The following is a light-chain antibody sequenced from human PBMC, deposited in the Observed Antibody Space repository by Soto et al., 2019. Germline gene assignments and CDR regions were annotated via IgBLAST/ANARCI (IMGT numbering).Light chain of an antibody. Sequence: IGFSQSPGTPAFSPREKANPSFTARQTVNSVYLAWYQQKPGQAPRLLIYGASSRATGIPDRFSGSGSGTDFTLTITRLEPEDFAVYYCQQYGSSPLTFGGGTKVDIK. CDR2: GAS. CDR1: QTVNSVY. CDR3: QQYGSSPLT. J-gene: IGKJ4*01. V-gene: IGKV3-20*01.